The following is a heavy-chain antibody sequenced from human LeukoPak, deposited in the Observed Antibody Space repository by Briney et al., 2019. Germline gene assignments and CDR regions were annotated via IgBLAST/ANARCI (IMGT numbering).Heavy chain of an antibody. CDR3: ARGAAPGIRSWFDP. D-gene: IGHD6-13*01. CDR2: IYYSGST. J-gene: IGHJ5*02. Sequence: PSETLSLTCTVSGGSMSSYYWSWIRQPPGKGLEWIGYIYYSGSTNYNPSLKSRVTISVDTSKNQFSLKLSSVTAADTAVYYCARGAAPGIRSWFDPWGQGTLVTVPS. CDR1: GGSMSSYY. V-gene: IGHV4-59*08.